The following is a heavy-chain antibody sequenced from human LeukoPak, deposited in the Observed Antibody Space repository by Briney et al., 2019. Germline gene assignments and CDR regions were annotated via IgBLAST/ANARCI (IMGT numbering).Heavy chain of an antibody. D-gene: IGHD3-10*01. CDR1: GFTFRSNA. J-gene: IGHJ4*02. CDR3: AKRRFREFDF. V-gene: IGHV3-23*01. CDR2: ISGSGTST. Sequence: GGSLRLSCAASGFTFRSNAMTWVRQAPGKGLEWVSTISGSGTSTYYADSVKGRFTISRDNSMNTLYLQMNSLSAEDTAVYYCAKRRFREFDFWGQGTLVTVSS.